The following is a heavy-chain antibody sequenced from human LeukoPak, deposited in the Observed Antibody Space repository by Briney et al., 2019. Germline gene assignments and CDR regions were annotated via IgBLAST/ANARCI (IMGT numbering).Heavy chain of an antibody. V-gene: IGHV3-23*01. J-gene: IGHJ1*01. D-gene: IGHD1-26*01. CDR1: GFTFSSYG. Sequence: PGGSLRLSCAASGFTFSSYGMSWVRQAPGKGLEWVSAISGSGGSTYYADSMKGRFTISRDNSKNTLYLQMNSLRAEDTAVYYCAKRGIVAATTTRQTQYFQHWGQGTLVTVSS. CDR2: ISGSGGST. CDR3: AKRGIVAATTTRQTQYFQH.